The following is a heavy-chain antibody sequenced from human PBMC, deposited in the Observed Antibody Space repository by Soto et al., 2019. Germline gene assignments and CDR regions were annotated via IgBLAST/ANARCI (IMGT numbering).Heavy chain of an antibody. J-gene: IGHJ6*02. V-gene: IGHV3-23*01. CDR3: AKGYTIFGVIDYYGMDV. D-gene: IGHD3-3*01. CDR1: GFTFSSYA. Sequence: LSLSCAASGFTFSSYAMSWVRQAPGKGLEWVSAISGSGGSTYYADSVKGRFTISRDNSKNTLYLQMNSLGAEDTAVYYCAKGYTIFGVIDYYGMDVWGQGTTVTVSS. CDR2: ISGSGGST.